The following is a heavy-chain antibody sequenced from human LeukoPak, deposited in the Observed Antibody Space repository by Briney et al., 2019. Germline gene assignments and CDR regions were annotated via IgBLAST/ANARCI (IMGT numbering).Heavy chain of an antibody. D-gene: IGHD4-17*01. V-gene: IGHV3-53*01. CDR1: GFSVSSNY. J-gene: IGHJ4*02. CDR3: AKDIDNGDYVVY. Sequence: GGSLRLSCTASGFSVSSNYMNWVRQAPGKGLQWIAVLYSGGFTHYADSVKGRFTISRDNSKNTLYLQMNSLRAEDTAVYYCAKDIDNGDYVVYWGQGTLVTVSS. CDR2: LYSGGFT.